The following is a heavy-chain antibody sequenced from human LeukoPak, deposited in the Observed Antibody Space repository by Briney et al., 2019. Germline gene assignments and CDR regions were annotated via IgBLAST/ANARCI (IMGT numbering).Heavy chain of an antibody. D-gene: IGHD6-19*01. Sequence: GGSLRLSCAASGFTFSSYAMHWVRQAPGKGLEWVAVISYDGSNKYYADSVKGRFTISRDNSKNTLYLQMNSLRAEDTAVYYCARDTSSGWYYYYYMDVWGKGTTVTVSS. V-gene: IGHV3-30*04. CDR2: ISYDGSNK. CDR3: ARDTSSGWYYYYYMDV. CDR1: GFTFSSYA. J-gene: IGHJ6*03.